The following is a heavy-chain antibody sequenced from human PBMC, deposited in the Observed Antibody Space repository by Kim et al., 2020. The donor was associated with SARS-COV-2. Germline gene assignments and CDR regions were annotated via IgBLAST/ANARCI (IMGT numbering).Heavy chain of an antibody. Sequence: VKGRFTISRDNAKNSLYLQMNSLRAEDTAVYYCARVGREDLNYYYYYMDVWGKGTTVTVSS. CDR3: ARVGREDLNYYYYYMDV. V-gene: IGHV3-11*01. J-gene: IGHJ6*03.